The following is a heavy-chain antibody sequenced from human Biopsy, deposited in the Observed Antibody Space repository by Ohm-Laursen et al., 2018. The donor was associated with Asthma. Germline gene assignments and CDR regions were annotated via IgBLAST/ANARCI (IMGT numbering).Heavy chain of an antibody. Sequence: SLRLSCSASGFSSSNFAIHWIRQAPGKGLEWVGVISKDASTQDYADSVKGRFTMARDNSKNTLDLQMNSLREEDTAVYYCVRDGTDDAFDIWGQGTVVSVSS. CDR1: GFSSSNFA. CDR3: VRDGTDDAFDI. D-gene: IGHD1-1*01. CDR2: ISKDASTQ. V-gene: IGHV3-30*01. J-gene: IGHJ3*02.